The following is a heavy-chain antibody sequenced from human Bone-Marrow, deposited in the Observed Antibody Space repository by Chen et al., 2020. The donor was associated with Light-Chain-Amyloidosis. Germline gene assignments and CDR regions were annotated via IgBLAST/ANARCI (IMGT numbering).Heavy chain of an antibody. CDR2: IYYSGTT. CDR1: GGSISSSGHY. D-gene: IGHD5-12*01. Sequence: QVQLQESGPGLVKTSQTLSSTCTVSGGSISSSGHYWSWIRQQPGKGLEWMGFIYYSGTTYYNPSLKNRITISLDTSKNQFSLKLSAVTAADTAVYYCARSYSAYDPRAAFDFWGQGTKITVSS. CDR3: ARSYSAYDPRAAFDF. V-gene: IGHV4-31*03. J-gene: IGHJ3*01.